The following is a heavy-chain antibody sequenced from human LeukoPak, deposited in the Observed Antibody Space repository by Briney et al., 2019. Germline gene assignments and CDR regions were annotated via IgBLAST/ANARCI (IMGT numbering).Heavy chain of an antibody. V-gene: IGHV1-69*13. D-gene: IGHD3-10*01. J-gene: IGHJ4*02. CDR3: ASHQGYYYGSGSELDY. Sequence: RVASVKVSCKASGGTFSSYAISWVRQAPGQGLEWMGGIIPIFGTANYAQKFQGRVTITADESTSTAYMELSSLRSEDTAVYYCASHQGYYYGSGSELDYWGQGTLVTVSS. CDR2: IIPIFGTA. CDR1: GGTFSSYA.